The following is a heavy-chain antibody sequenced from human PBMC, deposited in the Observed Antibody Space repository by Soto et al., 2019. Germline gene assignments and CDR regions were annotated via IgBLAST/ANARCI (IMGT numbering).Heavy chain of an antibody. CDR2: IIPIFGTT. J-gene: IGHJ6*02. Sequence: SVKVSCKASGGTFSSHAISWVRQAPGRGLEGMGGIIPIFGTTNYAQNLRARVTITADESTSTAYMELSSLTSEDTAVYYCGSVGYCSSTNCLFYYYHYGMDVWGQGTTVTVSS. D-gene: IGHD2-2*03. V-gene: IGHV1-69*13. CDR3: GSVGYCSSTNCLFYYYHYGMDV. CDR1: GGTFSSHA.